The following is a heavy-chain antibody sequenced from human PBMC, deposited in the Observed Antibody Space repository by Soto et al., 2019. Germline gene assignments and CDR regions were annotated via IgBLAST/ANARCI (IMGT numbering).Heavy chain of an antibody. J-gene: IGHJ4*02. CDR1: GFTFDDYA. D-gene: IGHD5-12*01. V-gene: IGHV3-9*01. CDR2: ISWNSGSI. Sequence: EVQLVESGGGLVLSGRSLRLSCAASGFTFDDYAMHWVRQAPGKGLEWVSGISWNSGSIGYADSVKGRFTISRDNAKNSLYLQMNSLRAEDTALYYCAKDMEEIVATIYYWGQGTLVTVSS. CDR3: AKDMEEIVATIYY.